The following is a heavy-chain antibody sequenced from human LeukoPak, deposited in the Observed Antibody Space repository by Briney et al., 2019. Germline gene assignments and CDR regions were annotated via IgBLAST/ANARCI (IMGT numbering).Heavy chain of an antibody. J-gene: IGHJ6*03. V-gene: IGHV4-59*01. CDR1: AGSISGFL. CDR2: ISYSGST. Sequence: SETLSLTCTVSAGSISGFLWSWIRQPPGKGLEWIGYISYSGSTNYNPSLKSRVTISADTSKNQVSLKLSSVTAADTAVYYCARTYRYGSFPVYHFYMDVWGKGTTVTVSS. CDR3: ARTYRYGSFPVYHFYMDV. D-gene: IGHD5-18*01.